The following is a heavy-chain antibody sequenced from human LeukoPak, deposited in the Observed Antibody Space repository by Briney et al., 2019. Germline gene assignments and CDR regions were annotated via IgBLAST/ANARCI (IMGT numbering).Heavy chain of an antibody. D-gene: IGHD6-19*01. CDR2: ITTKANNYAT. CDR1: GFIFSGCD. V-gene: IGHV3-73*01. CDR3: ARSRAVAGTTPEYFQH. J-gene: IGHJ1*01. Sequence: GGSLRLSCAASGFIFSGCDMHWVRQASGKGLEWVGRITTKANNYATAYAASVKGRFTISRDNAKNSLYLQMNSLRAEDTAVYYCARSRAVAGTTPEYFQHWGQGTLVTVSS.